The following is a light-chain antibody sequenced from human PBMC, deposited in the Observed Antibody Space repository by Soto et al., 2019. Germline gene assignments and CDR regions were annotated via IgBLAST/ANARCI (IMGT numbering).Light chain of an antibody. V-gene: IGLV2-14*01. CDR1: SSDVGDYPN. CDR3: SSYSATNTLV. Sequence: QSVLTQPDSVSGSPGQSITISCTGTSSDVGDYPNVSWYQQHPGKVPKLIIYEVIHRPSGVTSRFSGSKSENTASLTISGLQAEDEADYYCSSYSATNTLVFGSGTKVTVL. J-gene: IGLJ1*01. CDR2: EVI.